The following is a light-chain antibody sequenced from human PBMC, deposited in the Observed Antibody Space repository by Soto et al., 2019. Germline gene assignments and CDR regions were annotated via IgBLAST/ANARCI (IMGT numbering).Light chain of an antibody. CDR2: GAS. V-gene: IGKV3-15*01. J-gene: IGKJ2*01. CDR3: QQDNNWQPT. Sequence: EIVMTQSPATLSVSPGERATLSCRASQSVSSNLAWYQQKPGQAPRLLIYGASTRATGIPARFSGSGSGTDCTLTISCPQSEDVADYYCQQDNNWQPTFGQGTKLEIK. CDR1: QSVSSN.